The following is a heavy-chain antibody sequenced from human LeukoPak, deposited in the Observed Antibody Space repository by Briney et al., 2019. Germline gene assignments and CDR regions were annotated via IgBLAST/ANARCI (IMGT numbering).Heavy chain of an antibody. V-gene: IGHV3-11*04. CDR3: ARGLIETGTTFDY. J-gene: IGHJ4*02. CDR2: MSRSGSSM. CDR1: GFTLSDYS. D-gene: IGHD1-7*01. Sequence: GGSLRLSCAASGFTLSDYSMTWIRQAPGKGLECVSYMSRSGSSMYYADSVKGRFTISRDNAKNSVYLQMNSLGAEDTAVYYCARGLIETGTTFDYWGQGTLVTVSS.